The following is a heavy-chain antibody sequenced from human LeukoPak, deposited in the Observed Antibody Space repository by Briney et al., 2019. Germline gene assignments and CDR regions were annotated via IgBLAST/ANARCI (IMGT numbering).Heavy chain of an antibody. V-gene: IGHV1-24*01. J-gene: IGHJ4*02. Sequence: VASVKVSCKVSGYSLTELSMHWVRQAPGKGLEWMGGVDPENGAAICAQKLQGRVTMTEDTSTDTAYMELNSLTSDDTAVYYCATGPTMPAPDTSPGLLDFWGQGTLVTVSS. CDR2: VDPENGAA. D-gene: IGHD6-13*01. CDR3: ATGPTMPAPDTSPGLLDF. CDR1: GYSLTELS.